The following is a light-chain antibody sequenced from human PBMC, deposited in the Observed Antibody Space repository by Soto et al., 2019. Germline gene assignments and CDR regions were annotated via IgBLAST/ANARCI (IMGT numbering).Light chain of an antibody. CDR3: QQYNYWPWT. V-gene: IGKV3-15*01. CDR1: QSVSSN. CDR2: GAS. J-gene: IGKJ1*01. Sequence: EILMTQSPGTLSASPGERATLSCRASQSVSSNLAWYQQKRGQAPRLLIYGASTRATDIPARFSGSGSETEFTLTISSLQSEDFAAYYCQQYNYWPWTFGQGTKVEIK.